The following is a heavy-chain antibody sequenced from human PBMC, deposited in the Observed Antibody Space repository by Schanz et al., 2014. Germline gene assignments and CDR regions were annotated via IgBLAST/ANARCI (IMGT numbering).Heavy chain of an antibody. CDR3: ARVKYCTITRCYRTETEGIYYMEV. D-gene: IGHD2-2*01. V-gene: IGHV3-23*01. CDR1: GFTFISYA. CDR2: ISGSGGST. J-gene: IGHJ6*03. Sequence: TCAASGFTFISYAMSWVRQAPGTGLDLVSAISGSGGSTYYADSVKGRFTLSRDNSKNTLYLQMKSLRAEDTALYYCARVKYCTITRCYRTETEGIYYMEVRGKGDTVTFSS.